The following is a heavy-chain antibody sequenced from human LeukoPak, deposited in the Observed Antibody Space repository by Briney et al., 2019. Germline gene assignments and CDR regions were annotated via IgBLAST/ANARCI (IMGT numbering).Heavy chain of an antibody. D-gene: IGHD1-14*01. CDR3: ARVYRRYFDY. CDR2: ISSSSSSI. Sequence: GGSLRLSCAASGFLFSSYSMNWVRQAPGKGLEWVSYISSSSSSIYYADAVKGRFTISRDNAKNSLYLQMNSLRAEDTAVYYCARVYRRYFDYWGQGTLVTVSS. V-gene: IGHV3-48*01. CDR1: GFLFSSYS. J-gene: IGHJ4*02.